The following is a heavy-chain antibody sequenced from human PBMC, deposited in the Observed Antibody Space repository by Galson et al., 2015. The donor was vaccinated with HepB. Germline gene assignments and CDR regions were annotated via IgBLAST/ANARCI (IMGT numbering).Heavy chain of an antibody. V-gene: IGHV2-70*04. J-gene: IGHJ4*02. D-gene: IGHD6-13*01. Sequence: PALVKPTQTLTLTCTFSGFSLSTSGMRVTWIRQPPGKALEWLARIDWDDDKFYSTSLKTRLTISKDTSKNLVVLTMTNMDPVDTATYYCARIAAAGAFDYWGQGTLVTVSS. CDR1: GFSLSTSGMR. CDR3: ARIAAAGAFDY. CDR2: IDWDDDK.